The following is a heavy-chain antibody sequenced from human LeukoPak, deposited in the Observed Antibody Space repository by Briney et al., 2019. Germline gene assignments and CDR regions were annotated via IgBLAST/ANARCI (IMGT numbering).Heavy chain of an antibody. Sequence: SETLSLTCTVSGGSISNFYWSWIRQPPGKELESIGYIYYSGSTNYNPSLKSRVTISVDTSKNQFSLNLSSVTAADTAVYYCARGGWYLNFWGRGTLVTVSS. CDR1: GGSISNFY. V-gene: IGHV4-59*01. CDR3: ARGGWYLNF. CDR2: IYYSGST. J-gene: IGHJ2*01.